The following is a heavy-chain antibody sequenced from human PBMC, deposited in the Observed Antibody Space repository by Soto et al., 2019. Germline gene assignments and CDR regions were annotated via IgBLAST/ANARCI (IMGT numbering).Heavy chain of an antibody. J-gene: IGHJ4*02. Sequence: GASVKVSCKASGYTFTSYGISWVRQAPGQGLEWMGWISAYNGNTNYAQKLQGRVTMTTDTSTSTAYMELRSLRSDDTAVYYCARDLTILIAAAGTGPCYSDYWGRGTLVTVSS. CDR1: GYTFTSYG. V-gene: IGHV1-18*01. D-gene: IGHD6-13*01. CDR3: ARDLTILIAAAGTGPCYSDY. CDR2: ISAYNGNT.